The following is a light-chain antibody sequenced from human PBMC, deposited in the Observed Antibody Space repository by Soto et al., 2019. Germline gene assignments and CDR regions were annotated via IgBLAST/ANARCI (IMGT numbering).Light chain of an antibody. V-gene: IGKV2-24*01. Sequence: DIVLTQTPLSSPVTLGQPASISCRSSQILVYSDGNTYLSWLQQRPGQPPRLLIYQISNRFSGVPDRFSGSGAGTDFTLKIRRVEAEDVGVYSVVQFSHFPRTFGQGTKVEIK. CDR1: QILVYSDGNTY. CDR2: QIS. CDR3: VQFSHFPRT. J-gene: IGKJ1*01.